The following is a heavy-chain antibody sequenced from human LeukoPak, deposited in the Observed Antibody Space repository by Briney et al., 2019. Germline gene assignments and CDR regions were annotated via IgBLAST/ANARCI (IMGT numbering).Heavy chain of an antibody. CDR1: GGSISSYY. V-gene: IGHV4-59*01. CDR3: AGSIAVIKDNWFDP. D-gene: IGHD6-19*01. J-gene: IGHJ5*02. Sequence: SETLSLTCTVSGGSISSYYWSWIRQPPGKGLEWIGYIYYSGSTNYNPSLKSRVTISVDTSKNQFSLKLSSVTAADTAVYYCAGSIAVIKDNWFDPWGQGTLVTVSS. CDR2: IYYSGST.